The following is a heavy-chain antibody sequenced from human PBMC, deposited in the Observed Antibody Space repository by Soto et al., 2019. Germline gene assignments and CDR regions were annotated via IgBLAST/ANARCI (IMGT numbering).Heavy chain of an antibody. CDR1: GFSFSSYS. CDR3: AREHYGVSFEQWLVRVWAFDI. Sequence: GGSLRLSCAASGFSFSSYSMNWVRQAPGKGLEWVSSISSSSSYIYYADSVKGRFTISRDNAKNSLYLQMNSLRAEDTAVYYCAREHYGVSFEQWLVRVWAFDIWGRGTMVTVSS. V-gene: IGHV3-21*01. D-gene: IGHD6-19*01. J-gene: IGHJ3*02. CDR2: ISSSSSYI.